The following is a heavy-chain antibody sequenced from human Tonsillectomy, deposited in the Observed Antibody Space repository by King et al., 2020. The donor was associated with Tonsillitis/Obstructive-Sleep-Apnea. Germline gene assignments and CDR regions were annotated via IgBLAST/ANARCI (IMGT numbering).Heavy chain of an antibody. Sequence: VQLVESGGGLVQPGRSLRLSCASSGFTFDDYAMYWVRQAPGKGLEWVSGISWNSGSRGYADSVKGRFTISRDNAKNSLYLQMNSLRAEDTALYYCAKDLIIATAGTPGDAFDIWGQGTMVTVSS. CDR2: ISWNSGSR. CDR3: AKDLIIATAGTPGDAFDI. J-gene: IGHJ3*02. D-gene: IGHD6-13*01. V-gene: IGHV3-9*01. CDR1: GFTFDDYA.